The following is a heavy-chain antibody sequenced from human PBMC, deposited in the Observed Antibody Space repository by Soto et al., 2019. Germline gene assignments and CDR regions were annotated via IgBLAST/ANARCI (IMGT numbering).Heavy chain of an antibody. Sequence: SETLSLTCTVSGGSISSYYWSWIRQPPGKGLEWIGYIYYSGSTNYNPSLKSRVTISVDTSKNQFSLKLSSVTAADTAVYYCARETGGWFYPWGQGTLVTVSS. J-gene: IGHJ5*02. CDR2: IYYSGST. CDR1: GGSISSYY. CDR3: ARETGGWFYP. D-gene: IGHD3-10*01. V-gene: IGHV4-59*01.